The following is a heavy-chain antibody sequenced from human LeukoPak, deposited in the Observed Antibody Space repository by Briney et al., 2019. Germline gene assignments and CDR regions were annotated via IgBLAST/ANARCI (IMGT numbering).Heavy chain of an antibody. Sequence: GASLKLSCKASGYTFTSYAISWVRQTPGQGLEWMGWIRAYKGNTNYAQKFQGRVTITAEKSTSTAYMELSSLRSEDTAVYYCARDGRAEYSGYDSPLYYYGMDVWGQGSTVAVSS. CDR1: GYTFTSYA. CDR3: ARDGRAEYSGYDSPLYYYGMDV. D-gene: IGHD5-12*01. V-gene: IGHV1-18*01. J-gene: IGHJ6*02. CDR2: IRAYKGNT.